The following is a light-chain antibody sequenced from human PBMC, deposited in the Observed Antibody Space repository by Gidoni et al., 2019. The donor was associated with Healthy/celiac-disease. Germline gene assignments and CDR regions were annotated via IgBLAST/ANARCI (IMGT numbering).Light chain of an antibody. CDR1: QSVSSN. Sequence: LSCRASQSVSSNLAWYQQKPGQAPRLLIYGASTRATGIPARFSGSGSGTEFTLTIRSLQSEDFAVYYCQQYNNWPPLTFGGGTKVEIK. J-gene: IGKJ4*01. CDR3: QQYNNWPPLT. V-gene: IGKV3-15*01. CDR2: GAS.